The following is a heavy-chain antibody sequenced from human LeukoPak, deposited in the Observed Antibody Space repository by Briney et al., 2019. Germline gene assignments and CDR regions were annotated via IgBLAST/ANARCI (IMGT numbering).Heavy chain of an antibody. V-gene: IGHV3-20*01. CDR1: GFTFDDYG. CDR2: INWNGGST. J-gene: IGHJ4*02. CDR3: ARGGTYDSSGYPDY. Sequence: GGSLRLSCAASGFTFDDYGMSWVRQAPGKGLEWVSRINWNGGSTGYADSVKGRFTISRDNAKNSLYLQMNSLRAEDTALYHCARGGTYDSSGYPDYWGQGTLVTVPS. D-gene: IGHD3-22*01.